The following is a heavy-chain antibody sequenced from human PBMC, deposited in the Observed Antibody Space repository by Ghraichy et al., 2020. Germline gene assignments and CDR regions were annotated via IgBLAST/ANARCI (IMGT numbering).Heavy chain of an antibody. Sequence: SETLSLTCTVSGGSISSSSYYWGWIRQPPGKGLEWIGSIYYSGSTYYNPSLKSRVTISVDTSKNQFSLKLSSVTAADTAVYYCARHVELVSAFDIWGQGTMVTVSS. CDR1: GGSISSSSYY. D-gene: IGHD1-1*01. J-gene: IGHJ3*02. V-gene: IGHV4-39*01. CDR2: IYYSGST. CDR3: ARHVELVSAFDI.